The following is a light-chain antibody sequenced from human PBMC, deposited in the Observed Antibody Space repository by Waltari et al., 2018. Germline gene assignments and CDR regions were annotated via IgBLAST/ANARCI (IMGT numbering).Light chain of an antibody. Sequence: DIQMTQSPSPLSASAGYRVIITCRASQSISKWLACYQQKPGKAPNLLICKASTLESGGPSRSSGSGSGTVFTLATSGLQPDDFATYYCQPYNCYSVLTFGRGTKIETK. V-gene: IGKV1-5*03. CDR2: KAS. CDR1: QSISKW. J-gene: IGKJ4*01. CDR3: QPYNCYSVLT.